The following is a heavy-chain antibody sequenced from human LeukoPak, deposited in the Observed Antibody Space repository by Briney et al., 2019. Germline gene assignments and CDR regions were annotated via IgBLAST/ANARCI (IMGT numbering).Heavy chain of an antibody. V-gene: IGHV1-2*02. Sequence: GASVKVSCKASGYTFTGYYMHWVRQAPGQGLEWMGWINPNSGGTNYAQKFQGRVTMTRDTSISTAYMELSSLRSEDTAVYYCARSSGWYYFDYWGQGTLVTVSS. CDR1: GYTFTGYY. CDR2: INPNSGGT. D-gene: IGHD6-19*01. J-gene: IGHJ4*02. CDR3: ARSSGWYYFDY.